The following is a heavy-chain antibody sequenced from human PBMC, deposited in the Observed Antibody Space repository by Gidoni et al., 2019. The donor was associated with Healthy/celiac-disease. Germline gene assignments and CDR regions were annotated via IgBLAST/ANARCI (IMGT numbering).Heavy chain of an antibody. CDR2: IWYDGSNK. J-gene: IGHJ6*02. CDR3: ARDFGYYYYYGMDV. CDR1: TLSSYG. V-gene: IGHV3-33*01. D-gene: IGHD3-3*01. Sequence: TLSSYGLHCVRQAPGKGREWVAVIWYDGSNKYYADSVKGRFTISRDNSKNTLYLQMNSLRAEDTAVYYCARDFGYYYYYGMDVWGQGTTVTVSS.